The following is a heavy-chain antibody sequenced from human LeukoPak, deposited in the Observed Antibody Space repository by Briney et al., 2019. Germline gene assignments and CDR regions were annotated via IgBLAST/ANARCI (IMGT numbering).Heavy chain of an antibody. Sequence: PGRSLRLSCAASGFTFSSYAMPWVRQASGKGLEWVAVISYDGSNKYYADSVKGRFTISRDNSKNTLYLQMNSLRAEDTAVYYCARSWAVAGETFDYWGQGTLVTVSS. D-gene: IGHD6-19*01. CDR1: GFTFSSYA. J-gene: IGHJ4*02. CDR3: ARSWAVAGETFDY. V-gene: IGHV3-30*01. CDR2: ISYDGSNK.